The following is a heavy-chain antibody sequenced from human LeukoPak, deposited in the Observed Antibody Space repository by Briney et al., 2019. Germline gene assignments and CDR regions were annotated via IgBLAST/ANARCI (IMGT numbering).Heavy chain of an antibody. CDR2: ISGSGGST. CDR1: GFTFSSYV. V-gene: IGHV3-23*01. J-gene: IGHJ4*02. CDR3: ARDMGDSSGWLDYFDY. D-gene: IGHD6-19*01. Sequence: GGSLRLSCAASGFTFSSYVMSWVRQAPGKGLEWVSAISGSGGSTYYADSVKGRFTISRDNSKNTLYLQMNSLRAEDTAVYYCARDMGDSSGWLDYFDYWGQGTLVTVSS.